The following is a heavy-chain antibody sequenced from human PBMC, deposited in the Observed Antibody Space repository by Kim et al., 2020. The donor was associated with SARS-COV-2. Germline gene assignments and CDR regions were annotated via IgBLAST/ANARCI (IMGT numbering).Heavy chain of an antibody. J-gene: IGHJ4*02. D-gene: IGHD1-20*01. Sequence: ASVKVSCKASGYTFTNYDINWVRQAAGQGLEWMGRMNPHSRNTEYAQSFQGRVTMTSDTSIGTAYMELSSLRSDDTAVYYCARGPWASVYWGQGTLVTVSS. CDR1: GYTFTNYD. CDR2: MNPHSRNT. V-gene: IGHV1-8*02. CDR3: ARGPWASVY.